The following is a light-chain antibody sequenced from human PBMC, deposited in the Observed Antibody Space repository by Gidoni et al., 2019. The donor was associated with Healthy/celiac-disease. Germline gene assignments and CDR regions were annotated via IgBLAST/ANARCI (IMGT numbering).Light chain of an antibody. J-gene: IGKJ1*01. CDR3: QPSYSTPQT. V-gene: IGKV1-39*01. Sequence: DIQMTQSPSSLSASVGDRVTITCRASQSISSYLNWYQQKPGKAPKLLIYAASSLQSGVPSRVSGRGSGTDFTLTIRSLPPEDFATYYCQPSYSTPQTFGQGTKVEIK. CDR2: AAS. CDR1: QSISSY.